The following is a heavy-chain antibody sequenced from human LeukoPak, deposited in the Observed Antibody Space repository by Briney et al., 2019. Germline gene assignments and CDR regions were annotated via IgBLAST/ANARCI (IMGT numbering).Heavy chain of an antibody. Sequence: SETLSLTCTVSGGSINSYYWSWIRQPPGKGLEWIGYIYYSGSTNYNPSLKSRVTISVDTSKNQFSLKLSSVTAADTAVYYCASYTDAFDIWGQGTMVTVSS. CDR2: IYYSGST. CDR3: ASYTDAFDI. D-gene: IGHD3-16*01. J-gene: IGHJ3*02. V-gene: IGHV4-59*01. CDR1: GGSINSYY.